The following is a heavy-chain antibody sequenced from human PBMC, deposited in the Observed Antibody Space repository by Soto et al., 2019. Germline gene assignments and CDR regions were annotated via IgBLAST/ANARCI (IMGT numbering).Heavy chain of an antibody. D-gene: IGHD3-9*01. J-gene: IGHJ4*02. Sequence: SGPTLVNPTQTLTLTCTFSGFSLSTSGMCVSWIRQPPGKALEWLALIDWDDDKYYSTSLKTRLTIPKDTSKNQVVLTMTNMDPVDTATYYCARVTGYYDILTGYGLYDYWGQGTLVTVSS. CDR1: GFSLSTSGMC. CDR3: ARVTGYYDILTGYGLYDY. CDR2: IDWDDDK. V-gene: IGHV2-70*01.